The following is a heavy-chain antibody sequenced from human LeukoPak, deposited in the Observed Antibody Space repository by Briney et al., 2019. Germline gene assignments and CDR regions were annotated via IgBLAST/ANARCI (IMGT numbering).Heavy chain of an antibody. J-gene: IGHJ6*02. CDR1: GFTFSTYW. CDR2: IASDGSST. V-gene: IGHV3-74*01. CDR3: ARVSMDV. Sequence: GGSLRLSCAASGFTFSTYWMNWVRQAPGKGLVWVSRIASDGSSTTYADSVKGRFSISRDNAKNTLYLQMNSLRVEDTAVYYCARVSMDVWGQGTTVTVSS.